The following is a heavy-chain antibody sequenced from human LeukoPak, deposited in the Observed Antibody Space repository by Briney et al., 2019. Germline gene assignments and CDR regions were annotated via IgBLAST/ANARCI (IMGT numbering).Heavy chain of an antibody. J-gene: IGHJ3*02. Sequence: GASVKVSCKASGGTFSAYPISWVRQAPGQGLEWMGRIIPIPDIANYAEKFQGRVTITADKSTCTAYMELSSLRSEDTAVYYCAIRRREVVIAIHSAFDIWGQGTMVTVSS. CDR3: AIRRREVVIAIHSAFDI. D-gene: IGHD2-21*01. V-gene: IGHV1-69*02. CDR1: GGTFSAYP. CDR2: IIPIPDIA.